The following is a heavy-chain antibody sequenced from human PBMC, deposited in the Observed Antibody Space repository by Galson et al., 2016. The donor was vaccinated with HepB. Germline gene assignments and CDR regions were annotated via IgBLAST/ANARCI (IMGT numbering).Heavy chain of an antibody. Sequence: SLRLSCAVSGFSISNDWMSWVRQAPGKGLEWVANIKEDESKIYYGDSVKGRFTISRDEAKNSVYLQMNSLRAEDTAVYYCAREGERGTYGAPPDHFDLWGRGTLVTVSS. D-gene: IGHD1-26*01. CDR2: IKEDESKI. CDR3: AREGERGTYGAPPDHFDL. V-gene: IGHV3-7*01. J-gene: IGHJ2*01. CDR1: GFSISNDW.